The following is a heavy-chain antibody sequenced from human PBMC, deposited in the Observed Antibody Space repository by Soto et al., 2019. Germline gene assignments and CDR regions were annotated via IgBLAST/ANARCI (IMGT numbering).Heavy chain of an antibody. CDR1: GFTFSSYW. V-gene: IGHV3-74*01. Sequence: GGSLRLSCAASGFTFSSYWMHWVRQAPGKGLVWVSRINSDGSSTSYADSVKGRFTISRDNAKNTLYLQMNSLRAEDTAVYYCARAYDFWSGYRGVRFDPWGQGTLVTVSS. J-gene: IGHJ5*02. CDR3: ARAYDFWSGYRGVRFDP. CDR2: INSDGSST. D-gene: IGHD3-3*01.